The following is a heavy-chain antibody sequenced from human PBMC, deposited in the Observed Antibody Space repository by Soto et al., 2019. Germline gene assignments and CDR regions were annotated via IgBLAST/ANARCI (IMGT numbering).Heavy chain of an antibody. CDR2: IYYSGST. D-gene: IGHD6-13*01. CDR3: ARAGTSSWYGYFDY. J-gene: IGHJ4*02. CDR1: GGSINNYY. V-gene: IGHV4-59*01. Sequence: SETLSLTCTVSGGSINNYYWSWIRQPPGRGLEWIGYIYYSGSTNYNPSLKRRLALSVHTSKNQSSLNLSSVTTADTAVYYCARAGTSSWYGYFDYWGQGAQVTVSS.